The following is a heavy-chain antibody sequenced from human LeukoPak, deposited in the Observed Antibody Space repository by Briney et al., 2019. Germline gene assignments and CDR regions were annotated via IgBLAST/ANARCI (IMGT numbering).Heavy chain of an antibody. CDR3: ARVVMATINYYYYYMDV. D-gene: IGHD5-24*01. CDR2: IIPIFGTA. CDR1: VGTFSSYA. J-gene: IGHJ6*03. V-gene: IGHV1-69*01. Sequence: ASVKVSCKASVGTFSSYAISWVRQAPGQGLEWMGGIIPIFGTANYAQKFQGRVTITADESTSTAYMELSSLRSEDTAVYYCARVVMATINYYYYYMDVWGKGTTVTVSS.